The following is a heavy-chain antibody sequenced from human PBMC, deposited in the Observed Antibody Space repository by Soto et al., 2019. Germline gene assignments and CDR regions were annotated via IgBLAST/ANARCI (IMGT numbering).Heavy chain of an antibody. CDR2: ISSDGSYE. D-gene: IGHD2-21*01. V-gene: IGHV3-30*18. CDR3: VKSKDLGECDFKVDY. J-gene: IGHJ4*02. Sequence: QVQLVESGGGVVQPGRSLRLSCAASGFTFSNYGMHWVRQAPGKGLEWVAVISSDGSYEYYGDSVKGRFTVSRDNSKNTLYVPRDSLRAEDTAVYYCVKSKDLGECDFKVDYWGQGTLVTVSS. CDR1: GFTFSNYG.